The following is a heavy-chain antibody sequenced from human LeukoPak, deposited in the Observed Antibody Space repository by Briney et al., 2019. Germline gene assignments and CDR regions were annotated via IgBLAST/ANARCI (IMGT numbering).Heavy chain of an antibody. Sequence: SVKVSCKASGGTFSSYAISWVRQAPGQGLEWMGRIIPIFGTANYAQKFQGRVTITADKSTSTAYMELSSLRSEDTAVYYCARDNSSSALQYYYYMDVWGKGTTVTVSS. CDR3: ARDNSSSALQYYYYMDV. V-gene: IGHV1-69*06. CDR2: IIPIFGTA. D-gene: IGHD6-6*01. J-gene: IGHJ6*03. CDR1: GGTFSSYA.